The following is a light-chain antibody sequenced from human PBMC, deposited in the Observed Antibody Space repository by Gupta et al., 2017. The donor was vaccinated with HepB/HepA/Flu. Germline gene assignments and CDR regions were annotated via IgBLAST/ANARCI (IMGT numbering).Light chain of an antibody. CDR1: SSDVGAYNY. CDR3: SSYTSSTTPQYV. CDR2: DVN. J-gene: IGLJ1*01. V-gene: IGLV2-14*03. Sequence: QSALPQPASVSGSPGQSITISCTGTSSDVGAYNYVSWYQQHPGKAPKLMMYDVNNRPSGISNRFSGSKSGNTASLTISGLQADDEADYYCSSYTSSTTPQYVFGPGTKVNVL.